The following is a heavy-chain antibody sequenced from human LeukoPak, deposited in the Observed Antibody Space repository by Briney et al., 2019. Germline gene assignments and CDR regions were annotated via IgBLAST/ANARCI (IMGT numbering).Heavy chain of an antibody. V-gene: IGHV4-34*01. J-gene: IGHJ5*02. Sequence: PSETLSLTCAVYGGSFSGYYWSWIRQPPGKGLEWIGEINHSGSTNYNPSLKSRVTISVDTSKNQFSLKLSSVTAADTAVYNCAGMATWATWFDPWGQGTLVTVSS. D-gene: IGHD5-12*01. CDR1: GGSFSGYY. CDR3: AGMATWATWFDP. CDR2: INHSGST.